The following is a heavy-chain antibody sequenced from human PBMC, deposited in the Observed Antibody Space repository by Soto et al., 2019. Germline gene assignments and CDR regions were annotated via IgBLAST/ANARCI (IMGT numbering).Heavy chain of an antibody. Sequence: SETQIATSAVDGSSFRGHYSSWIRGTPGQGLEWIGEINHSARTNYNPQLKSRANPSVETSKHKFSLKLSPVHAADTAVYYCERYSSGWYHCFDPWGQGTLVTVSS. V-gene: IGHV4-34*01. CDR2: INHSART. CDR1: GSSFRGHY. D-gene: IGHD6-19*01. CDR3: ERYSSGWYHCFDP. J-gene: IGHJ5*02.